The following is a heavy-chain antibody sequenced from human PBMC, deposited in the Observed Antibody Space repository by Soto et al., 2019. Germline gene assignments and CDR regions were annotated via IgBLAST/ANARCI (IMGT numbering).Heavy chain of an antibody. CDR1: GFTFSDHY. CDR2: SRNKANSYST. Sequence: EVQLVESGGGLVQPGGSLRLSCAASGFTFSDHYMDWVRQAPGKGLEWVGRSRNKANSYSTEYAASVKGRFTISRDESKNSLDLQMNSLQTEDTAVYYCARFSGSYTRGLDYWGQGTLVTVSS. V-gene: IGHV3-72*01. J-gene: IGHJ4*02. D-gene: IGHD1-26*01. CDR3: ARFSGSYTRGLDY.